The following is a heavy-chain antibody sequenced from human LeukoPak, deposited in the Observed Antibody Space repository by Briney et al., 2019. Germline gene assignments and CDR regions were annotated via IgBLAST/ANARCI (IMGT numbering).Heavy chain of an antibody. CDR3: ARAVDKGTGYYMDF. V-gene: IGHV3-30*02. Sequence: GGSLRLSCAASGFTFSHHGMHWGRQAPGKGLEWVAFILFDGSKKYFVDSVKGRFTISRDNSKNAVSLQMNNLRTEDTAMYYCARAVDKGTGYYMDFWGQGTLVTVSS. CDR2: ILFDGSKK. D-gene: IGHD3-22*01. CDR1: GFTFSHHG. J-gene: IGHJ4*02.